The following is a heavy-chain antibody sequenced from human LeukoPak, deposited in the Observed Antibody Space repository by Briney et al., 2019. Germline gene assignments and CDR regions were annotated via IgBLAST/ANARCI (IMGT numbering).Heavy chain of an antibody. Sequence: GGSLRLSCAASGFTFSSYEMNWVRQAPGKGLEWVSYISSSGSTIYYVDSVKGRFTISRDNAKNSLYLQMNSLRAEDTAVYYCATYSSGSLWSGAFDIWGQGTMVTVSS. J-gene: IGHJ3*02. CDR1: GFTFSSYE. V-gene: IGHV3-48*03. D-gene: IGHD6-19*01. CDR3: ATYSSGSLWSGAFDI. CDR2: ISSSGSTI.